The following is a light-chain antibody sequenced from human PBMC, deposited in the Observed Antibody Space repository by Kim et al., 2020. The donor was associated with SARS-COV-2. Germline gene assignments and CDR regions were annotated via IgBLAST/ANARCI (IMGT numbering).Light chain of an antibody. Sequence: DIVMTQSPATLSVSPGERATLSCRVSQSVATNLAWYQQKPGQAPRLVIYDASTRATGFSARFSGSGSGTEFTLTISSLQSEDFAVYYCQHDTNWPLTFGGGTKVDIK. CDR1: QSVATN. CDR2: DAS. J-gene: IGKJ4*01. CDR3: QHDTNWPLT. V-gene: IGKV3-15*01.